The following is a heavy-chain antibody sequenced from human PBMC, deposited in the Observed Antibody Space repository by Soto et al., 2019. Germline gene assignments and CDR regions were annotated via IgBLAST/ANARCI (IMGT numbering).Heavy chain of an antibody. CDR1: GYTFTSYG. CDR2: ISANFGTT. J-gene: IGHJ6*02. D-gene: IGHD2-21*02. CDR3: ARGLVTNDYYYGMDV. V-gene: IGHV1-18*01. Sequence: ASVKVSCKASGYTFTSYGISWVRQAPGQGLEWMGGISANFGTTNYAQKLQGRVTITADTSTSTAYMELSSLRSEDTAVYYCARGLVTNDYYYGMDVWGQGTTVTVSS.